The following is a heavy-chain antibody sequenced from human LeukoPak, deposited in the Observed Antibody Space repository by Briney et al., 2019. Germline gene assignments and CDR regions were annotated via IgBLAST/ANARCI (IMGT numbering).Heavy chain of an antibody. CDR3: ARDDRLSYYDYVWGNYTYFDY. CDR2: ISSSGSTI. J-gene: IGHJ4*02. CDR1: GFTFSDYY. Sequence: PGGSLRLSCAASGFTFSDYYMSWIRQAPGKGLEWVSYISSSGSTIYYADSVKGRFTISRDNAKNSLYLQMNSLRAEDTAVYYCARDDRLSYYDYVWGNYTYFDYWGQGTLVTVSS. D-gene: IGHD3-16*01. V-gene: IGHV3-11*04.